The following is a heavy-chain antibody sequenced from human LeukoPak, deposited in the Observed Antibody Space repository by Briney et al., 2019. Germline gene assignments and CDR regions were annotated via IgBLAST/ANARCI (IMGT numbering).Heavy chain of an antibody. D-gene: IGHD3-22*01. CDR1: GFSFDDYG. CDR2: INWNGGST. CDR3: AKDSSGYYDGAFDI. Sequence: PGRSLRLSCAASGFSFDDYGMSWVRQAPGKGLEWVAGINWNGGSTGYADSVKGRFTISRGNAKNFLFLQMNSLRAEDTALYYCAKDSSGYYDGAFDIWGQGTMVTVSS. V-gene: IGHV3-20*04. J-gene: IGHJ3*02.